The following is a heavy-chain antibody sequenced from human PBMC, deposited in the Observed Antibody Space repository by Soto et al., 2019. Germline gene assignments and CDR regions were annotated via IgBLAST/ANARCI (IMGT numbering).Heavy chain of an antibody. Sequence: SETLSLTCTVSGGSISSGGYYWSWIRQHPGKGLEWIGYIYYSGSTYYNPSLKSRVTISVDTSKNQFSLKLSSVTAADTAVYYCARSSQSTIRIFDYWGQGTLVTVSS. V-gene: IGHV4-31*03. CDR1: GGSISSGGYY. J-gene: IGHJ4*02. CDR2: IYYSGST. D-gene: IGHD5-12*01. CDR3: ARSSQSTIRIFDY.